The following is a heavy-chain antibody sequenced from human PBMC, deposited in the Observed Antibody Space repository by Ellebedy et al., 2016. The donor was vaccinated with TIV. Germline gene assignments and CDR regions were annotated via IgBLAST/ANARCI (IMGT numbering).Heavy chain of an antibody. V-gene: IGHV3-53*01. CDR1: GFTVSSNY. D-gene: IGHD3-3*01. Sequence: GGSLRLXXAASGFTVSSNYMSWVRQAPGEGLVWVSAIYSGGSTYYADSVKGRFTISRDNSKNTLYLQMNSLRAEDTAVYYCARERWYYDFWSGHNWFDPWGQGTLVTVSS. CDR2: IYSGGST. CDR3: ARERWYYDFWSGHNWFDP. J-gene: IGHJ5*02.